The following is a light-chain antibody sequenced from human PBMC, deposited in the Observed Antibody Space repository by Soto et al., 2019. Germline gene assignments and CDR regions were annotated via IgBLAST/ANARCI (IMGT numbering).Light chain of an antibody. CDR2: GYS. CDR1: SSNIGAGYD. J-gene: IGLJ2*01. Sequence: QTVVTQPPSVSGAPGQRVTISCTGSSSNIGAGYDVHWYQQLPGTAPRLLIYGYSKRPSGVPERFSGSKSGTSASLAITGLQAEDEAEYFCQSYDSSLSAHVVFGGGTKLTVL. V-gene: IGLV1-40*01. CDR3: QSYDSSLSAHVV.